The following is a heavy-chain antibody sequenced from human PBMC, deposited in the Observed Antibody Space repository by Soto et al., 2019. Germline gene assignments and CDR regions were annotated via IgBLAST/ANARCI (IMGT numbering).Heavy chain of an antibody. CDR2: IIPILGIA. V-gene: IGHV1-69*02. CDR1: GGTFSSYT. Sequence: QVQLVQSGAEVKKPGSSVKVSCKASGGTFSSYTISWVRQAPGQGLEWMGRIIPILGIANYAQKFQGRVTITADKATSTAYMELSSLRAEDTAVYYCARARYYESGGFGFDYWGQGTLVTVSS. J-gene: IGHJ4*02. D-gene: IGHD3-22*01. CDR3: ARARYYESGGFGFDY.